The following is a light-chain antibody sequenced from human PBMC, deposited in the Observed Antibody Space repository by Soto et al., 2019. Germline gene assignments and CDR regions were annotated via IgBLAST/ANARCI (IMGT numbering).Light chain of an antibody. V-gene: IGLV1-44*01. Sequence: SVLTQPPSASGTPGQRVTISCSGSSSNIGSYTVNWYQQLPGTAPKLLIYSNNQRPSGVPDRFSGSKSGTSASLAISGLQSEDEAAYYCAAWDDSLNGVVFGGGTKVTVL. J-gene: IGLJ2*01. CDR2: SNN. CDR3: AAWDDSLNGVV. CDR1: SSNIGSYT.